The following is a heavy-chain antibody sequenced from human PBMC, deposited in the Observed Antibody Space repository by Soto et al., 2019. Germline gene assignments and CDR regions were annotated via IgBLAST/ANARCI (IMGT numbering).Heavy chain of an antibody. D-gene: IGHD2-2*01. CDR1: GYTFTSYG. J-gene: IGHJ4*02. CDR3: ARVSEGFCSSTSCYIAY. V-gene: IGHV1-18*01. Sequence: QVQLVQSGAEAKKPGASVKVSCNASGYTFTSYGISWVRQAPGQGLEWMGWISAYNGNTNYAQKFQGRVTMTTDTSTSTAYMELRSLRSDDTAVYYCARVSEGFCSSTSCYIAYWGQGTLVTVSS. CDR2: ISAYNGNT.